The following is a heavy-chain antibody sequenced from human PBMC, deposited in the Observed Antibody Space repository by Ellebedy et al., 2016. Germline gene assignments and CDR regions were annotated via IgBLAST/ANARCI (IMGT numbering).Heavy chain of an antibody. V-gene: IGHV4-31*03. Sequence: SETLSLTXNVSGGSINSVGDYWSWIRQHPGKGLEWIGYIYYSGSTHYNPPLQSRVTISVDTSKNQFALKLSSVTAADTAVYYCARGKRGIAVVPHYMGVWGKGTTVTVSS. CDR3: ARGKRGIAVVPHYMGV. D-gene: IGHD6-19*01. CDR1: GGSINSVGDY. CDR2: IYYSGST. J-gene: IGHJ6*03.